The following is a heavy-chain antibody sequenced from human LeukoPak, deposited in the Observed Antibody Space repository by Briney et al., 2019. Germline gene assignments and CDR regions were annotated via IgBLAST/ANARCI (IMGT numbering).Heavy chain of an antibody. V-gene: IGHV1-69*13. CDR1: GGTFSSYA. CDR2: IIPIFGTA. D-gene: IGHD2-2*01. Sequence: SVEVSCKASGGTFSSYAISWVRQAPGQGLEWMGGIIPIFGTANYAQKFQGRVTITADESTSTAYMELSSLRSEDTAVYYCARDNAPLVPAAIIAWFDPWGQGTLVTVSS. J-gene: IGHJ5*02. CDR3: ARDNAPLVPAAIIAWFDP.